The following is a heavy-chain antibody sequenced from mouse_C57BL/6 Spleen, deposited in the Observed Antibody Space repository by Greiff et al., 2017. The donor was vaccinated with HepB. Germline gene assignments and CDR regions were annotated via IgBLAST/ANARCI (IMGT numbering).Heavy chain of an antibody. V-gene: IGHV1-64*01. CDR1: GYTFTSYW. D-gene: IGHD1-1*01. CDR3: AREDTRYFDV. J-gene: IGHJ1*03. Sequence: VKLQQPGAELVKPGASVKLSCKASGYTFTSYWMHWVKQRPGQGLEWIGMIHPNSGSTNYNEKFKSKATLTVDKSSSTAYMQLSSLTSEDSAVYYCAREDTRYFDVWGTGTTVTVSS. CDR2: IHPNSGST.